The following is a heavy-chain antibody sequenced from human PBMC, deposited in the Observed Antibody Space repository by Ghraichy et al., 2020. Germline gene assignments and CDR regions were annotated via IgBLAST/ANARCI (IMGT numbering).Heavy chain of an antibody. Sequence: SETLSLTCTVSGGSIISSTYYWGWIRQPPGKGLEWIGSIYYSGSTYYNPSLKSRVIISVDTSKNQLSLKLSSVTAADKAIYYCARLWGGSRPPDYWGQGTLVTVSS. CDR3: ARLWGGSRPPDY. CDR1: GGSIISSTYY. D-gene: IGHD2-15*01. V-gene: IGHV4-39*01. CDR2: IYYSGST. J-gene: IGHJ4*02.